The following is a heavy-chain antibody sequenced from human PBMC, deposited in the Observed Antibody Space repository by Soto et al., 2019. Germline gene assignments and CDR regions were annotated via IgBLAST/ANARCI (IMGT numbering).Heavy chain of an antibody. D-gene: IGHD3-22*01. CDR1: GYTFTTYG. CDR3: AIAFLDYDNGGSHDY. J-gene: IGHJ4*02. CDR2: MNPYSGDT. V-gene: IGHV1-8*01. Sequence: QVQLVQSGAEVKKPGALVKVSCKASGYTFTTYGINWVRQDAGQGLEWMGWMNPYSGDTGYAQKFQGRVTMTRNTAISTAYMELSSLRSEDTAVYYCAIAFLDYDNGGSHDYWGQGTLVTVSS.